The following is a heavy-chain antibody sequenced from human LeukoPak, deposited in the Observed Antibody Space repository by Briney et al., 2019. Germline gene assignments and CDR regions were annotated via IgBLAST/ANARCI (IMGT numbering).Heavy chain of an antibody. J-gene: IGHJ6*04. Sequence: PGGSLRLSCAASGFTFSSYSMNWVRQAPGKGLEWVSSISSSSSYIYYADSVKGRFTISRDNAKNSLYLQMNSLRAEDTAVYYCATKGILTGFPRLHTDVWGKGTTVTISS. CDR2: ISSSSSYI. V-gene: IGHV3-21*01. CDR3: ATKGILTGFPRLHTDV. CDR1: GFTFSSYS. D-gene: IGHD3-9*01.